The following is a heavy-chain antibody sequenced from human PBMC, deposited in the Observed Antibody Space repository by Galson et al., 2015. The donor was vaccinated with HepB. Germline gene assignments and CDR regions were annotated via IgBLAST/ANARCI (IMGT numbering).Heavy chain of an antibody. D-gene: IGHD1-26*01. CDR1: GFDFSAYA. V-gene: IGHV3-30*04. Sequence: SLRLSCAASGFDFSAYAMHWVRQSPGKGLEWMSVISFDGGKKYFADFMRGRFTISRDNSKNTLYLDIKDLRPEDTAVYYCATPLDVGGTGYWGQGTLVTVSS. CDR2: ISFDGGKK. CDR3: ATPLDVGGTGY. J-gene: IGHJ4*02.